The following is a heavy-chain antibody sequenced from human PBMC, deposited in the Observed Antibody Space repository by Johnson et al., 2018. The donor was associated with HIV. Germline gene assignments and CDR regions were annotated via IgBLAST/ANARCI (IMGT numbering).Heavy chain of an antibody. CDR2: ISGSGGSK. Sequence: VQLVESGGGLVQPGGSLRLSCAASGFTFSSYAMSWVRQAPGKGLEWVSAISGSGGSKYYADSVKGRFTISRDTSKNTLYLQMNSLRAEDTALYYCARDQYSTSDDDAFDIWGQGTMVTVSS. V-gene: IGHV3-23*04. CDR3: ARDQYSTSDDDAFDI. J-gene: IGHJ3*02. CDR1: GFTFSSYA. D-gene: IGHD6-6*01.